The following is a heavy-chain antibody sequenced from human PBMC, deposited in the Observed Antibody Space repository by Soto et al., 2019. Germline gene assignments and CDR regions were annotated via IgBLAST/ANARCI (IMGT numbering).Heavy chain of an antibody. Sequence: QVQLQESGPGLVKPSQTLSLTCTVSGGSISSGGYYWSWIRQHPGKGLEWIGYIYYSGSTYYNPSLKSRVTISVDTSKNQFSLKLSSVTAADTAVYYCARDDSSSWYNWFDPWGQGTLVTVSS. J-gene: IGHJ5*02. CDR2: IYYSGST. CDR3: ARDDSSSWYNWFDP. CDR1: GGSISSGGYY. V-gene: IGHV4-31*03. D-gene: IGHD6-13*01.